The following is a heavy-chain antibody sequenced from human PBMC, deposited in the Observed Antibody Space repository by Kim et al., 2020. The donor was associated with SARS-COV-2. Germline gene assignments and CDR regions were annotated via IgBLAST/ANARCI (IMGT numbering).Heavy chain of an antibody. CDR1: GGTFNSQS. Sequence: SVKVSCKASGGTFNSQSLNWVRQAPGQGLEWMVRIIPILNISNYAQKFHGRVTISADISTNTAYMELGSLTSEDTAVYYCARDVSEGFYRPDDGFNIWGQGTVVTVSS. J-gene: IGHJ3*02. D-gene: IGHD3-16*02. V-gene: IGHV1-69*04. CDR2: IIPILNIS. CDR3: ARDVSEGFYRPDDGFNI.